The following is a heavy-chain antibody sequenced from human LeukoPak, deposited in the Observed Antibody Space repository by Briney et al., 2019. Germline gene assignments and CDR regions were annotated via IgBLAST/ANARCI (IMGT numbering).Heavy chain of an antibody. D-gene: IGHD1-26*01. V-gene: IGHV4-34*01. CDR1: GGSFSGYY. CDR3: ARKGDNSGSYYYFDY. J-gene: IGHJ4*02. CDR2: INHSGST. Sequence: SETLSLTCAVYGGSFSGYYWSWIRQPSGKGLEWIGEINHSGSTNYNPSLKSRVTISVDTSKNQFSLKLSSVTAADTAVYYCARKGDNSGSYYYFDYWGQGTLVTVSS.